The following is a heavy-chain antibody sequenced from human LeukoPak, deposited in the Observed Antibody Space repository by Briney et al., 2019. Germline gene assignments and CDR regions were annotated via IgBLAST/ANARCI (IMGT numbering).Heavy chain of an antibody. CDR1: GFTFSSYD. CDR3: AKDTLDYYDSSGSGNWFDP. D-gene: IGHD3-22*01. V-gene: IGHV3-23*01. Sequence: GGSLRLSCAASGFTFSSYDLTWVRQAPGKGLEWVSTISGSAGNTYYADSVKGRFAISRDNSKNTLYLQMNSLRAEDTAVYYCAKDTLDYYDSSGSGNWFDPWGQGTLVTVSS. J-gene: IGHJ5*02. CDR2: ISGSAGNT.